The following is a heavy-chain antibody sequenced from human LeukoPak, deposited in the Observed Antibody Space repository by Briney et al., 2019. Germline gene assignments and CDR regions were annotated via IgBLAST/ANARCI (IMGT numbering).Heavy chain of an antibody. CDR1: GGSISSSSYY. J-gene: IGHJ3*02. D-gene: IGHD2-21*02. V-gene: IGHV4-39*07. CDR3: ARVKTGDPDAFDI. CDR2: IYCSGST. Sequence: SETLSLTCTVSGGSISSSSYYWGWIRQPPGKGLEWIGSIYCSGSTYYNPSLKSRVTISVDTSKNQFSLKLSSVTAADTAVYYCARVKTGDPDAFDIWGQGTMVTVSS.